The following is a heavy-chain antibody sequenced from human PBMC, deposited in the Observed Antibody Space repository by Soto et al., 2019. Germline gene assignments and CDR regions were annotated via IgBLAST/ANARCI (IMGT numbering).Heavy chain of an antibody. Sequence: GGSLRLSCAASGFTFSSYSMNWVRQAPGKGLEWVSSISSSSSSYIYYADSVKGRFTISRDNAKNSLYLQMNSLRAEDMAVYYCAIPSLYSSEDFDYWGQGTLVPASS. CDR1: GFTFSSYS. J-gene: IGHJ4*02. V-gene: IGHV3-21*01. D-gene: IGHD6-19*01. CDR3: AIPSLYSSEDFDY. CDR2: ISSSSSSYI.